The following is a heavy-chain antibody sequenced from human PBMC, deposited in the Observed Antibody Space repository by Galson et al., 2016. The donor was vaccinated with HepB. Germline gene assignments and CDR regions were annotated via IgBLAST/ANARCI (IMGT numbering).Heavy chain of an antibody. D-gene: IGHD3-3*01. CDR3: ATPYYDFWSGHNPFDY. V-gene: IGHV3-30*03. J-gene: IGHJ4*02. CDR2: ISYDGSNK. CDR1: GFTFSSYG. Sequence: SLRLSCAASGFTFSSYGMHWVRQAPGKGLEWVAVISYDGSNKYYADSVEGRFTISRDNSKNTLYLQMNSLRAEDTAVYYCATPYYDFWSGHNPFDYWGQGTLVTVSS.